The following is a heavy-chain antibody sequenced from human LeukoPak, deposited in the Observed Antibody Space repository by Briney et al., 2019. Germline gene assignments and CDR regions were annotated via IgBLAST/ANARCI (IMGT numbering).Heavy chain of an antibody. CDR3: AKYSQPVNPVVVLQYFEY. Sequence: GGSLRLSCSPSGFTFSTYAMSCVRQAPGKGLEWGSSITSAGDITYYADSVKARFTVSRDNSKNPLSLQMNSLRAEGTAVYYCAKYSQPVNPVVVLQYFEYWGQGTLVSVSS. CDR2: ITSAGDIT. J-gene: IGHJ4*02. V-gene: IGHV3-23*01. D-gene: IGHD2-15*01. CDR1: GFTFSTYA.